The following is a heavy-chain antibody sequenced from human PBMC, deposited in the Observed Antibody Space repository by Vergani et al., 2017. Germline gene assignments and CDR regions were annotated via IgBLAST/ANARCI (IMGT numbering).Heavy chain of an antibody. Sequence: EVQLVESGGDLVQPGRSLRLSCTASGFTFGYYAMDWFRQAPGQGLEWVSSISGNNDDVYYADSVKGRFTIFRDNAKNSLYLDMSSLRAEDTAVYYCVRDVRVSRTWGQGTLVAVSS. V-gene: IGHV3-21*02. J-gene: IGHJ3*01. CDR1: GFTFGYYA. CDR2: ISGNNDDV. CDR3: VRDVRVSRT.